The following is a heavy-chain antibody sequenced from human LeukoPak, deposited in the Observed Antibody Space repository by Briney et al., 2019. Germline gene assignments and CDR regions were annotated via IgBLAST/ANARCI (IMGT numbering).Heavy chain of an antibody. CDR2: FYHGGST. CDR3: ARAPYYYGSGTYSYFDY. J-gene: IGHJ4*02. CDR1: GYSISTGYY. Sequence: SETLSLTCTVSGYSISTGYYWDWIRQPPGKGLEWIGTFYHGGSTYYNPSLKSRVTISVDTSKNQFSLKLSSVTAADTAVYYCARAPYYYGSGTYSYFDYWGQGTLVTVSS. V-gene: IGHV4-38-2*02. D-gene: IGHD3-10*01.